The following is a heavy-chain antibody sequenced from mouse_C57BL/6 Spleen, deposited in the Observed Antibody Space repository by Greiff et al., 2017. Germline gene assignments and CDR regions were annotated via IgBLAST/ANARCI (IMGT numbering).Heavy chain of an antibody. CDR2: INYDGSST. J-gene: IGHJ4*01. CDR3: ARVPYLYAMDY. CDR1: GFTFSDYY. D-gene: IGHD6-5*01. V-gene: IGHV5-16*01. Sequence: DVQLVESEGGLVQPGSSMKLSCTASGFTFSDYYMAWVRQVPEKGLEWVANINYDGSSTYYLDSLKSRFIISRDNAKNILYLQMSSLKSEDTATYYCARVPYLYAMDYWGQGTSVTVSS.